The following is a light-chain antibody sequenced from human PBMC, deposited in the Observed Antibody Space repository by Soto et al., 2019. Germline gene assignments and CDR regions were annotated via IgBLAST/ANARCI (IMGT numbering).Light chain of an antibody. CDR1: HSVNSH. CDR3: QQYKNWPL. V-gene: IGKV3-15*01. Sequence: MMMTQSPATLYVSPGERVTLSFRTSHSVNSHVAWYQQKPGQAPRLLLYGASTRATGIPVRFSGSGFGTEFTLTISSLQSEDFAVYYCQQYKNWPLFGQGTRLENK. J-gene: IGKJ5*01. CDR2: GAS.